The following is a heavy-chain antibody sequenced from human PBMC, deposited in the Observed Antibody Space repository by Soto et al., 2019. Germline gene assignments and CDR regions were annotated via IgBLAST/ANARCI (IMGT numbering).Heavy chain of an antibody. J-gene: IGHJ4*02. Sequence: VGSLRLSCAASGFTFSSYAMSWVRQAPGKGLEWVSAISGSGGSPYYADSVKGRFTISRDNSKNTLYLQMNSLRAEDTAVYYCAKDGMITFGDPPDYWGQGTLVTVSS. V-gene: IGHV3-23*01. D-gene: IGHD3-16*01. CDR3: AKDGMITFGDPPDY. CDR1: GFTFSSYA. CDR2: ISGSGGSP.